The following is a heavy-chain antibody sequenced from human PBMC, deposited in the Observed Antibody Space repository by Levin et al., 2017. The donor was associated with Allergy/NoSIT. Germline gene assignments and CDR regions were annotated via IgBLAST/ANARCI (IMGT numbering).Heavy chain of an antibody. CDR3: ATDRSESYFDY. D-gene: IGHD6-19*01. J-gene: IGHJ4*02. CDR2: IWYDGSNK. Sequence: LSLTCAASGITFRSYGMHWVRQAPGKGLEWVAIIWYDGSNKYYADSVKGRFTISRDNSKSTLYLQMNSLRVEDTAVYYCATDRSESYFDYWGQGTAVTVSS. CDR1: GITFRSYG. V-gene: IGHV3-33*01.